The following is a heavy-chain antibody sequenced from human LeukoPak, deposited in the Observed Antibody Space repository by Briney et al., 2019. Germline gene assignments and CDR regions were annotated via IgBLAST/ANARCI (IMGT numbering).Heavy chain of an antibody. Sequence: ASVKVSWKASGNTFTSYDVNWVRQATGQGLEWMGYMNPSSGKTGYAENFQGRLTMTWDTSISTAYMELSSLRSDDTAVYYCAREFRHQPYWGQGTLVTVSS. CDR2: MNPSSGKT. V-gene: IGHV1-8*01. CDR3: AREFRHQPY. CDR1: GNTFTSYD. D-gene: IGHD2-2*01. J-gene: IGHJ4*02.